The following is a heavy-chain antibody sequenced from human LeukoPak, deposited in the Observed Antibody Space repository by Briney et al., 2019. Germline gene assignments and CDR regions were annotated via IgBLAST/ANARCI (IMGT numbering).Heavy chain of an antibody. CDR1: GFTFSSYG. D-gene: IGHD2-2*01. CDR2: IWYDGSNK. J-gene: IGHJ6*02. CDR3: ARGARGYCSSTSCYQFYYYGMDV. Sequence: RSGGSLRLSCAASGFTFSSYGMHWVRQAPGKGLEWVAVIWYDGSNKYYADSVKGRFTISRDNSKNTLYLQMNSLRAEDTAVYYCARGARGYCSSTSCYQFYYYGMDVWGRGTTVTVSS. V-gene: IGHV3-33*01.